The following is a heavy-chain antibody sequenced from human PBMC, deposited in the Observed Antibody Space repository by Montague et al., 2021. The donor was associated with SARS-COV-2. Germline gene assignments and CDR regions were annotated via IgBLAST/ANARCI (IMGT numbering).Heavy chain of an antibody. CDR3: ARDRFDFGAGRQGTIDF. CDR2: MHFTGKT. CDR1: GDSFTSHY. Sequence: SETLSLTCSVSGDSFTSHYWTWIRQPAGKGLEWIGRMHFTGKTNFSPFFSSRLTMSADTSKNQFSLKLTSVTAADTAIYFCARDRFDFGAGRQGTIDFWGQGTLVTVSS. J-gene: IGHJ4*02. D-gene: IGHD3-10*01. V-gene: IGHV4-4*07.